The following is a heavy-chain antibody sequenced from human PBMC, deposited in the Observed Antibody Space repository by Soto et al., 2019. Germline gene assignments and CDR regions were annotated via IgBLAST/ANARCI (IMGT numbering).Heavy chain of an antibody. D-gene: IGHD4-17*01. CDR2: ISYDGSSR. CDR3: ARTPDYGDFAEY. V-gene: IGHV3-30*03. J-gene: IGHJ4*02. CDR1: GFTFSSYG. Sequence: QVQLVESGGGVVQPGRSLRLSCAASGFTFSSYGMHWVRQAPGKGLEWVAVISYDGSSRYYADSVKGRFTISRDNSKNTLYLQMNSLRAEDTAVYYCARTPDYGDFAEYWGQGTLVTVSS.